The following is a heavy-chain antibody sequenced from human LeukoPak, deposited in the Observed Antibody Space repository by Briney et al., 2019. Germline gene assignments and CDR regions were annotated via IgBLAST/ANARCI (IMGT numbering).Heavy chain of an antibody. V-gene: IGHV3-48*03. CDR3: ASGLDY. J-gene: IGHJ4*02. Sequence: AGPLRLSCAASGFTFSSYEMNWVRQAPGKGLEWVSYISSSRSTIYYADSAKGRFTISRDNAKNSLYLQMNGLRAEDTAVYYCASGLDYWGQGTLVTVSS. CDR2: ISSSRSTI. CDR1: GFTFSSYE.